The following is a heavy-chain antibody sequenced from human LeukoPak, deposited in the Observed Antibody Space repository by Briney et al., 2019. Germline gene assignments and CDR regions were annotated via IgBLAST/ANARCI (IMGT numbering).Heavy chain of an antibody. J-gene: IGHJ4*02. CDR2: IYYSGST. V-gene: IGHV4-59*01. CDR3: ARAYYDILTGYLDYYFDY. D-gene: IGHD3-9*01. Sequence: PSETLSLTCTVSGGSISNYYWSWIRQPPGKGLEWIGYIYYSGSTNYNPSLKSRVTISVDTSKNQFSLKLSSVTAADTAVYYCARAYYDILTGYLDYYFDYWGQGTLVAVSS. CDR1: GGSISNYY.